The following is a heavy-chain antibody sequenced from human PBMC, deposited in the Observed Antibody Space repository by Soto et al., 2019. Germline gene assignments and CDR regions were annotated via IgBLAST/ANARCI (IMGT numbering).Heavy chain of an antibody. V-gene: IGHV3-11*01. Sequence: GGSLRLSCAASGFTFSDYYMSWIRQAPGKGLEWVSYISSSGSTIYYADSVKGRFTISRDNAKNSLYLEMNSLRAEDTAVYYCARSYYDSSGYLSLAFDIWGQGTMVTVSS. CDR2: ISSSGSTI. CDR1: GFTFSDYY. J-gene: IGHJ3*02. CDR3: ARSYYDSSGYLSLAFDI. D-gene: IGHD3-22*01.